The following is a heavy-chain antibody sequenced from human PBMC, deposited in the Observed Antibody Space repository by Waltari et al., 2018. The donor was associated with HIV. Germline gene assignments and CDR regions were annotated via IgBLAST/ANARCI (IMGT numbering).Heavy chain of an antibody. CDR1: GFTFSSYA. Sequence: EVQLLESGGGLVQPGGSLRLSCAASGFTFSSYAMSWVRQAPGKGLEWVSAISGSGGSTYYADSVKGRFTISRDNSKNTLYLQMNSLRAEDTAVYYCAKAGWGRIVVVITTVDYWGQGTLVTVSS. D-gene: IGHD3-22*01. V-gene: IGHV3-23*01. CDR2: ISGSGGST. CDR3: AKAGWGRIVVVITTVDY. J-gene: IGHJ4*02.